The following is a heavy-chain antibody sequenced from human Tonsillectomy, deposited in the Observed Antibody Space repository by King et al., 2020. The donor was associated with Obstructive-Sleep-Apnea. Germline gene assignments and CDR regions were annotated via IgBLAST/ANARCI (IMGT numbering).Heavy chain of an antibody. D-gene: IGHD3-10*01. CDR1: GFTFSSYS. CDR2: IISSSSCI. V-gene: IGHV3-21*01. Sequence: VQLVESGGGLVKPGGSLRLSCAASGFTFSSYSMNWVRQAPGKGLEWVSSIISSSSCIYYSDSVKGRFTISRDNAKNSLYLQMNSLRAEDTAVYYCARDALASGSGIDYWGQGTLVTVSS. J-gene: IGHJ4*02. CDR3: ARDALASGSGIDY.